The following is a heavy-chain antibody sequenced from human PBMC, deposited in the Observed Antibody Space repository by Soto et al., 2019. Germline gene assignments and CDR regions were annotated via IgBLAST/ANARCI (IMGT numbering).Heavy chain of an antibody. D-gene: IGHD2-2*01. CDR3: ARDRSVVVPAASWFDP. J-gene: IGHJ5*02. V-gene: IGHV1-18*01. CDR1: GYTFTSYG. Sequence: ASVKVSCKASGYTFTSYGISWVRQAPGQGLEWMGWISAYNGNTNYAQKLQGRVTMTTDTSTSTAYMELRSLRSDDTAVYYCARDRSVVVPAASWFDPWGQGNLVTVSS. CDR2: ISAYNGNT.